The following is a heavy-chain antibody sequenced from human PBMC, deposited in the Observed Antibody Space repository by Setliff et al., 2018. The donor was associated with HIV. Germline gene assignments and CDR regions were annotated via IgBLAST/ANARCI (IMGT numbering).Heavy chain of an antibody. CDR1: GFTFSSYA. CDR2: ISSDGSNE. Sequence: PGGSLRLSCAASGFTFSSYAMQWVRQAPGKGLEWVAAISSDGSNEYYADSVKGRFTIARDNSKNTLYVQMNSLRAEDTAVYYCARDQLAMVRRNGMDVWGQGTTVTVSS. V-gene: IGHV3-30*04. CDR3: ARDQLAMVRRNGMDV. J-gene: IGHJ6*02. D-gene: IGHD3-10*01.